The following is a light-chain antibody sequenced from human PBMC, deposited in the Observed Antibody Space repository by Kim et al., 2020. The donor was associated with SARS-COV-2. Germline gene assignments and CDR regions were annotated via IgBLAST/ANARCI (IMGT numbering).Light chain of an antibody. CDR2: DAS. V-gene: IGKV3-15*01. Sequence: EIVMTQSPATLSVSPGERATLSRRASQSVSNNLAWYQQTPGQAPRLLIYDASTRATGVPARFSGSGSGTEFTLPISSLQSGDFAVYYCQQYNIWPPGTFGQGTKVDIK. CDR1: QSVSNN. CDR3: QQYNIWPPGT. J-gene: IGKJ1*01.